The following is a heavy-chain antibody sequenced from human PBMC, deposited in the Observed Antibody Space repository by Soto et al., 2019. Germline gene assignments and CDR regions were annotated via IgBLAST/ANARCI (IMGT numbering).Heavy chain of an antibody. D-gene: IGHD3-16*02. V-gene: IGHV1-18*01. Sequence: QVQLVQSGPEVKKPGASVKVSCKTSVYTFTSFGISWVRQAPGQGLEWMGWITTDKGKTNYAQEFQGRVTMTTDTSTSTAYMELRSLRSDDTAVYYCATRSPAFDYWGQGTLVTVS. J-gene: IGHJ4*02. CDR3: ATRSPAFDY. CDR1: VYTFTSFG. CDR2: ITTDKGKT.